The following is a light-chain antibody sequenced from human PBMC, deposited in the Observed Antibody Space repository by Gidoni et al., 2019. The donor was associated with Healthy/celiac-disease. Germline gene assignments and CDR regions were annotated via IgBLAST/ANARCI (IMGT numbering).Light chain of an antibody. J-gene: IGKJ2*01. V-gene: IGKV1-17*01. CDR2: ATS. CDR1: QGIRND. CDR3: LHHNSYPTYT. Sequence: SASGGDRVSITCRASQGIRNDLGWYQQTTGKVPKRLIYATSSLQSGVPSRFSGSGSGTDFTLTISSLQPEDFATCYCLHHNSYPTYTFGQGTKLEIK.